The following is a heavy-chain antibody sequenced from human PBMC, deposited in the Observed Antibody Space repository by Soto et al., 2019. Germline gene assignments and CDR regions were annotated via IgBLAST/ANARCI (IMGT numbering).Heavy chain of an antibody. CDR1: GFTFSSYS. CDR2: ISSSSSYI. J-gene: IGHJ6*02. D-gene: IGHD4-17*01. CDR3: ARAGTGDYVLFYYYYGMDV. Sequence: LRLSFAASGFTFSSYSMNWVRQAPGKGLEWVSSISSSSSYIYYADSVKGRFTISRDNAKNSLYLQMNSLRAEDTAVYYCARAGTGDYVLFYYYYGMDVWGQETTVTVSS. V-gene: IGHV3-21*01.